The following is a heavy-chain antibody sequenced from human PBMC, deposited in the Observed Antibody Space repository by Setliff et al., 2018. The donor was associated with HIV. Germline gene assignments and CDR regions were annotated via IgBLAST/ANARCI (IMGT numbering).Heavy chain of an antibody. Sequence: SETLSLTCAVYGGSFSGFYWSWIRQPPGKGLEWIGEINHSGHTKYNSSLKSRFTIARDNAKNSVYLQMNTLRAEDTAVYYCASGKDYVWGTLKYWGQGALVTVSS. CDR3: ASGKDYVWGTLKY. D-gene: IGHD3-16*01. J-gene: IGHJ4*02. V-gene: IGHV4-34*01. CDR1: GGSFSGFY. CDR2: INHSGHT.